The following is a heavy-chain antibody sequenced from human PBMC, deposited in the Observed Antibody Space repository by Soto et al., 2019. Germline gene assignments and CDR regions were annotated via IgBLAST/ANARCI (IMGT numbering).Heavy chain of an antibody. V-gene: IGHV3-23*01. D-gene: IGHD6-19*01. J-gene: IGHJ2*01. CDR2: ISGSGGST. CDR1: GFTFSSYA. CDR3: AKRSSGWYFDL. Sequence: EVQLLESGGGLVQPGGSLRLSCAASGFTFSSYAMSWVRQAPGKGLEWVSVISGSGGSTYYANSVKGRFTISRDNSKNTLYLQMNSLRAEHTAVYYCAKRSSGWYFDLWGRGTLVTVSS.